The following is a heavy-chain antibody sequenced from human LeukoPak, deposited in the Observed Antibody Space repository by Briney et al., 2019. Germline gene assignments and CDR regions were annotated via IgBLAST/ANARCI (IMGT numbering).Heavy chain of an antibody. V-gene: IGHV3-23*01. CDR3: AKQQMNYAISWGGAGH. CDR1: GFTFSDYA. Sequence: GGSLRLSCAASGFTFSDYAMSWVRQAPGKGLEWVSAITGSGLVTYYADSVEGRFIVSRDKSANTLYLQMNSLTAEDTAIYYCAKQQMNYAISWGGAGHWGQGTLVAVST. CDR2: ITGSGLVT. J-gene: IGHJ4*02. D-gene: IGHD2-8*01.